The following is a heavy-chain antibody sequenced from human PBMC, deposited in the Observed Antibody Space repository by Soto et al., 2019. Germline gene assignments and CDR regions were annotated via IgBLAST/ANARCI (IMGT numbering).Heavy chain of an antibody. CDR1: GYTFTSYG. V-gene: IGHV1-18*01. Sequence: QLVQSGAEVKKPGASVKVSCKASGYTFTSYGISWVRQAPGRGLEWMGWINSYNGNTNYPQKFQGRVTMTTDTPTRKADMELRSLGSDEAAVYYFASIITGRGGEGDYWGQGTLVTVSS. CDR3: ASIITGRGGEGDY. CDR2: INSYNGNT. J-gene: IGHJ4*02. D-gene: IGHD3-10*01.